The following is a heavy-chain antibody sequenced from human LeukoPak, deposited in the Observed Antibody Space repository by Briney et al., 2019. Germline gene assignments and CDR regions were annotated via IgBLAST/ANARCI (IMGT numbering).Heavy chain of an antibody. CDR1: GFIFNDYA. J-gene: IGHJ6*03. CDR3: ARGHLYYYYYYMDV. Sequence: HPGGSLRLSCEASGFIFNDYAMHWVRQVPGKGLEWVSGISWNSGSIGYADSVKGRFTISRDSAKNTLYLQMNSLRAEDTAVYYCARGHLYYYYYYMDVWGKGTTVTVSS. V-gene: IGHV3-9*01. CDR2: ISWNSGSI.